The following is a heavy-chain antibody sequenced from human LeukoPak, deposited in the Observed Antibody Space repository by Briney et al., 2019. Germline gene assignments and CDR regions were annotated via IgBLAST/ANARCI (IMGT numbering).Heavy chain of an antibody. CDR3: ARDRGSVVGRPSWLDY. CDR2: IYYSGST. D-gene: IGHD2-2*01. J-gene: IGHJ4*02. Sequence: PSETLSLTCTVSGGSISSGVYYWSWIRQHPGKGLEWIGYIYYSGSTYHNSSLKSRVTISIDTSKNQFSLKLSSVSAADTAVYFCARDRGSVVGRPSWLDYWGQGTLVTVSS. V-gene: IGHV4-31*03. CDR1: GGSISSGVYY.